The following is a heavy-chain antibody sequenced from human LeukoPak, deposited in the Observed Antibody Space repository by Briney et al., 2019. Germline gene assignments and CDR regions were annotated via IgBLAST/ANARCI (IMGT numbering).Heavy chain of an antibody. CDR2: IYYSGST. CDR3: ARVASGYDVFDI. D-gene: IGHD3-3*01. CDR1: GGSVSSGSYY. V-gene: IGHV4-61*01. J-gene: IGHJ3*02. Sequence: SETLSLTCTVSGGSVSSGSYYWSWIRQPPGKGLEWIGYIYYSGSTNYNPSLKSRVTISVDTSKNQFSLKLSSVTAADTAVFYCARVASGYDVFDIWGQGTMDTVSS.